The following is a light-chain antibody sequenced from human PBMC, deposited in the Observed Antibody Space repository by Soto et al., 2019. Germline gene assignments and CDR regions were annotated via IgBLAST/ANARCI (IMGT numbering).Light chain of an antibody. J-gene: IGLJ2*01. Sequence: QSVLTQPPSVSGTPGHKVSISCSGSTSNLGGNTVNWYQQLPGTAPNLLIYTNNQRPSGVPDRFSGSKSGTSASLAISGLRSEDEADFYCAAWDDSLNAVVFGGGTKLTVL. V-gene: IGLV1-44*01. CDR3: AAWDDSLNAVV. CDR2: TNN. CDR1: TSNLGGNT.